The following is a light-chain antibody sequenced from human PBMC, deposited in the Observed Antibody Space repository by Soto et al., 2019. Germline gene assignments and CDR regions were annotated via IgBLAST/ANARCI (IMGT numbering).Light chain of an antibody. Sequence: EIVFTHSPATLSLSPGERATLSCRASQSVSSYLAWYQQKPGQAPRLLIYDASNRATGIPARFSGGGSGTDFTLTISSLEPEDFAVYYCQQRSNWPTFGQGTRLEIK. CDR1: QSVSSY. V-gene: IGKV3-11*01. CDR2: DAS. J-gene: IGKJ5*01. CDR3: QQRSNWPT.